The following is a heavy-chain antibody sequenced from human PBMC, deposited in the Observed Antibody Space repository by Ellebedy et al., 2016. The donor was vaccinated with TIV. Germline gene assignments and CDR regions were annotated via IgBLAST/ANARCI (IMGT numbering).Heavy chain of an antibody. J-gene: IGHJ4*02. Sequence: GGSLRLSCAASGFTFSSSWMHWVRQAPGKGLEWVSSISWKSEGITAYADSVQGRFTISRDNAKNSLYLQMNSLRAEDTALYFCARGDYHGSGAYCRDWGQGTLVTVSS. D-gene: IGHD3-10*01. CDR3: ARGDYHGSGAYCRD. CDR2: ISWKSEGIT. CDR1: GFTFSSSW. V-gene: IGHV3-9*01.